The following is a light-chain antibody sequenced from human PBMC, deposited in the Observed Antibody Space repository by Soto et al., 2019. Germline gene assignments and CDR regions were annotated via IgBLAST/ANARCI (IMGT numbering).Light chain of an antibody. CDR1: QAISSY. J-gene: IGKJ5*01. V-gene: IGKV1-9*01. CDR2: AAS. Sequence: DIQWTKSPSFLSASVGDRVTITCLASQAISSYLAWYQQIPGKAPKLLIYAASTLQSGVPSRFSGSGSGTEFTLTITSLQPEDFATYYCQQLNSYPITFGQGTRLEI. CDR3: QQLNSYPIT.